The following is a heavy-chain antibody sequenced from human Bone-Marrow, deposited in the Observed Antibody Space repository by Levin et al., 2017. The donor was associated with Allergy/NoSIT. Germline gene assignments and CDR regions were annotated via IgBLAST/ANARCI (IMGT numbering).Heavy chain of an antibody. Sequence: SQTLSLTCSVSGDFIRSSYYWTWIRQPPGKGLEWIGYIYNSGSTNYSPSLRSRVTISLDTSKNQFSLDLNSVTAADTAVHYCARQVLSSSRFDPWGRGILFTVAS. V-gene: IGHV4-59*01. D-gene: IGHD6-19*01. J-gene: IGHJ5*02. CDR1: GDFIRSSYY. CDR3: ARQVLSSSRFDP. CDR2: IYNSGST.